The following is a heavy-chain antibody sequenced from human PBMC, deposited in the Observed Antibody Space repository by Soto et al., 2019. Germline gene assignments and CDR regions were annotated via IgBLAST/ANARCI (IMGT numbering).Heavy chain of an antibody. CDR1: GGTFSGYA. D-gene: IGHD1-20*01. Sequence: QAQLMQSGAEVKKPGSSVKVSCKASGGTFSGYAINWVRQAPGQGLEWMGGIIPLLGITDYGQKFQGRITIAADESTGTAYMDLRGLRSDDTAVYYCARDPTSITGTTSSEDFQHWGQGTLVSVSS. V-gene: IGHV1-69*01. J-gene: IGHJ1*01. CDR3: ARDPTSITGTTSSEDFQH. CDR2: IIPLLGIT.